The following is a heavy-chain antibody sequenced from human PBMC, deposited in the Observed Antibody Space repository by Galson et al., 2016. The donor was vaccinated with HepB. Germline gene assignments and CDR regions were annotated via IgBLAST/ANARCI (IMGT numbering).Heavy chain of an antibody. J-gene: IGHJ4*02. CDR2: ISGSASRT. Sequence: SLRLSCAASGFIFSNYAMTWVRQAPGKGLEWVSGISGSASRTYYADSVKGRFTISRDNSKNTLYLQMNSLRDEDTAIYYCAKSWAADLITGSTFFDYWGQGTLVTVSS. V-gene: IGHV3-23*01. CDR1: GFIFSNYA. D-gene: IGHD1-7*01. CDR3: AKSWAADLITGSTFFDY.